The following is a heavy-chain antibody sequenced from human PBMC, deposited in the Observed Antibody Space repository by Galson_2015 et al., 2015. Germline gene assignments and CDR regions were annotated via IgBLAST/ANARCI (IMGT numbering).Heavy chain of an antibody. CDR2: TRNKAKSYTT. D-gene: IGHD1-26*01. CDR3: ARVNIGNYHFDY. CDR1: GFTFSGYA. J-gene: IGHJ4*02. V-gene: IGHV3-72*01. Sequence: SLRLSCAASGFTFSGYAMSWVRQAPGKGLEWVGRTRNKAKSYTTEYAASVKGRFTISRDDSKSSLYLQMNSLKTDDTAVYYCARVNIGNYHFDYWGQGTLVTVSS.